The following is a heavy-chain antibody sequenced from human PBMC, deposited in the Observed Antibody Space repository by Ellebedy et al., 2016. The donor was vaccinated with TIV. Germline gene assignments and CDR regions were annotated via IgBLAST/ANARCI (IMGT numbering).Heavy chain of an antibody. CDR1: GFTFSTYW. J-gene: IGHJ4*02. Sequence: PGGSLRLSCAASGFTFSTYWMSWVRQAPGKGLDWVDNIKQDGSEKYYVDAVKGLFTISRDNAKNSLYLQVNSLRAEDTAVYYCARGGRYTYNYWGQGTLVTVSS. CDR3: ARGGRYTYNY. CDR2: IKQDGSEK. V-gene: IGHV3-7*03. D-gene: IGHD5-18*01.